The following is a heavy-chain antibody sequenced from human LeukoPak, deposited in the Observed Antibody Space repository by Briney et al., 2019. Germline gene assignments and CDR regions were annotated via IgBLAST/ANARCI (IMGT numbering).Heavy chain of an antibody. CDR3: ARRKVVSAYYYGMDV. V-gene: IGHV3-66*01. Sequence: GGSLRLSCAASGFTVNSQYMSWVRQAPGKGLEWVSVIYTGGTTHYADSVKGRFTISRDDAKNTLYLQMNSLRAEDTAVYYCARRKVVSAYYYGMDVWGQGTKVTVSS. D-gene: IGHD2-2*01. J-gene: IGHJ6*02. CDR1: GFTVNSQY. CDR2: IYTGGTT.